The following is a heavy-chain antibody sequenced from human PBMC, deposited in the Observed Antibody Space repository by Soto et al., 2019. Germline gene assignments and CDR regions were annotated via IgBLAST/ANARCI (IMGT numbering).Heavy chain of an antibody. CDR3: AKDSGYNYGYFRWFDP. D-gene: IGHD5-18*01. V-gene: IGHV4-61*01. CDR1: GGSISSNIYH. CDR2: IFYSGST. Sequence: SETLSLTCTVSGGSISSNIYHWGWIRQPPGKGLEWIGHIFYSGSTNYNPALKSRVTISVDTSKSQFSLKLSSVTAADTAVYYCAKDSGYNYGYFRWFDPWGQGTLVTVSS. J-gene: IGHJ5*02.